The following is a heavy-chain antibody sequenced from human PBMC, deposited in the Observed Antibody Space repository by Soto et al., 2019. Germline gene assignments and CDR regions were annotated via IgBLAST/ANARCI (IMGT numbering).Heavy chain of an antibody. D-gene: IGHD6-13*01. J-gene: IGHJ4*02. V-gene: IGHV3-74*01. CDR3: AKVREYSSSPFDY. CDR2: IDTDGNSR. Sequence: LRLSCVASGFTFSSYWMHWLRQAPGRELVWVSEIDTDGNSRNYADSVKGRFTISRDNAKNTLYLQMNSLRAEDTAVYYCAKVREYSSSPFDYWGQGTLVTVSS. CDR1: GFTFSSYW.